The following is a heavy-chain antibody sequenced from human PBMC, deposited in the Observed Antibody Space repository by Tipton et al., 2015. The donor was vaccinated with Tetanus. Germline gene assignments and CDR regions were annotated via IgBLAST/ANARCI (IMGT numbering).Heavy chain of an antibody. D-gene: IGHD3-10*01. Sequence: LRLSCNVSGVSVTTYHWSWIRQPPGKGLEWIGYITDTGRTNYSPSLTNRLTISIDTSKTHFSLRLDSVTAADTAVYYCATDRRGPGEVRGLDNWGQGTLVTVSS. CDR3: ATDRRGPGEVRGLDN. CDR2: ITDTGRT. V-gene: IGHV4-59*02. J-gene: IGHJ4*02. CDR1: GVSVTTYH.